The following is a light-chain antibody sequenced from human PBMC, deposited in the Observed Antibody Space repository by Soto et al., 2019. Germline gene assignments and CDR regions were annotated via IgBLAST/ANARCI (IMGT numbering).Light chain of an antibody. CDR2: GAS. CDR3: QQYNNWPLT. Sequence: EIVMTQSPATLSVSPGERATFSCRASESVGSNLAWYQQKPGQAPRLLIYGASTRATGIPARFSGSGSGTEFTLTISSLQSEDFAVYYCQQYNNWPLTFGQGTRLEIK. J-gene: IGKJ5*01. CDR1: ESVGSN. V-gene: IGKV3-15*01.